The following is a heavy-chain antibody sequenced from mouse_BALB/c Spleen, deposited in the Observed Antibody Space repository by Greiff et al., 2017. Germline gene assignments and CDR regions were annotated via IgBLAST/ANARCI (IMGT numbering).Heavy chain of an antibody. CDR1: GFSLTSYG. J-gene: IGHJ2*01. CDR3: ARDRYYGSSHFDY. V-gene: IGHV2-9*02. D-gene: IGHD1-1*01. CDR2: IWAGGST. Sequence: QVQLQQSGPGLVAPSQSLSITCTVSGFSLTSYGVHWVRQPPGKGLEWLGVIWAGGSTNYNSALMSRLSISKDNSKSQVFLKMNSLQTDDTAMYYCARDRYYGSSHFDYWGQGTTLTVSS.